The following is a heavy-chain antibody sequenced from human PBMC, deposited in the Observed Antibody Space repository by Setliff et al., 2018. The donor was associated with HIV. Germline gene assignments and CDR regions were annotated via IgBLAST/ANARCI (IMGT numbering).Heavy chain of an antibody. CDR1: GFTLTDYP. CDR3: ARENNFDD. J-gene: IGHJ4*02. CDR2: IASHGNWH. Sequence: GGSLRLSCAASGFTLTDYPMHWVRQAPGNGLEWVAVIASHGNWHDYAASVKGRFTISRDTSRNTLYLQMNSLRVEDSALYYCARENNFDDWGQGTLVTVSS. V-gene: IGHV3-30*04.